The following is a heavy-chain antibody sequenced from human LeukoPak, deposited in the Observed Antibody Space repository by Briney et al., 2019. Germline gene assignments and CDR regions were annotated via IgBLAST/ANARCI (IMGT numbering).Heavy chain of an antibody. CDR2: VFHTGDR. V-gene: IGHV4-59*08. J-gene: IGHJ2*01. Sequence: SETLSLTCPVSAASITTFYWSWLRQPPGRGLEWVGYVFHTGDRSYGPSLKSRVTVSLDTSKNQFSLELRSVTAADTAVYYCARLRMGAYFDLWGRGTLVTVSS. CDR3: ARLRMGAYFDL. CDR1: AASITTFY. D-gene: IGHD3-16*01.